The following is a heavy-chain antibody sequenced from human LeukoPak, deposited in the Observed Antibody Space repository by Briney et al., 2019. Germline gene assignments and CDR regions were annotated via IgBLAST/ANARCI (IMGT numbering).Heavy chain of an antibody. CDR3: ARVNINNWHSCDY. Sequence: SSETLSLTCAASGGSISSNNWWGWVCQPPGKGLEWIGEIYHSGSPNYNPSLKSRVTISVDKSRNHFSLNLSSVTAADTAVYYCARVNINNWHSCDYWGQGTLVTVSS. V-gene: IGHV4-4*02. CDR2: IYHSGSP. CDR1: GGSISSNNW. D-gene: IGHD1-1*01. J-gene: IGHJ4*02.